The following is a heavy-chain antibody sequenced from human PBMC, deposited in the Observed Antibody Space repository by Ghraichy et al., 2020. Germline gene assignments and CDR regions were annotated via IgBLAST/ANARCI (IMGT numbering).Heavy chain of an antibody. CDR2: IKQDGSEK. V-gene: IGHV3-7*01. Sequence: GGSLRLSCAASGFTFSSYWMSWVRQAPGKGLEWVANIKQDGSEKYYVDSVKGRFTISRDNAKNSLYLQMNSLRAEDTAVYYCARDSSLGYCSGGSCYSGDYYGMDVWGQGTTVTVSS. CDR1: GFTFSSYW. J-gene: IGHJ6*02. D-gene: IGHD2-15*01. CDR3: ARDSSLGYCSGGSCYSGDYYGMDV.